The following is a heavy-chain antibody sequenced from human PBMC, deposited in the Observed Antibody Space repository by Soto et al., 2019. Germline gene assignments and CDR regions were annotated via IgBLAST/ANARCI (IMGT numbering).Heavy chain of an antibody. D-gene: IGHD5-18*01. CDR3: ARESSRWAMVSLSYYYGMDV. J-gene: IGHJ6*02. V-gene: IGHV1-69*06. Sequence: GASVKVSCKASGGTFSSYAISWVRQAPGQGLEWMGGIIPIFGTANYAQKFQGRVTITADKSTSTAYMELSSLRSEDTAVYYCARESSRWAMVSLSYYYGMDVWGQGTTVTVSS. CDR2: IIPIFGTA. CDR1: GGTFSSYA.